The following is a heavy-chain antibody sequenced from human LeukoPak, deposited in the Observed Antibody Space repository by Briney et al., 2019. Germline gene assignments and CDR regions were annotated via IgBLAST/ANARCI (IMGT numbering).Heavy chain of an antibody. Sequence: ASVKVSCKGSGYTFTNFDINWVRQATGQGLEWMGWMNPNSGNTGSAQKLQGRVTMTMNTSISTAYIELSSLRSEDTAVHYCARGPQWRGDSYYMDVWGRGTTVTVSS. CDR2: MNPNSGNT. CDR3: ARGPQWRGDSYYMDV. V-gene: IGHV1-8*01. CDR1: GYTFTNFD. D-gene: IGHD6-19*01. J-gene: IGHJ6*03.